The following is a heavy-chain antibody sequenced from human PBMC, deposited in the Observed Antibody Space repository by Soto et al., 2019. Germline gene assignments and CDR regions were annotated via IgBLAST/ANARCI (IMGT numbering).Heavy chain of an antibody. CDR2: ISGNGAKT. CDR3: ARGQDYYDSTGYSYIDY. J-gene: IGHJ4*02. Sequence: GGYLRLSCAASGFTFSKYAMTWVRQAPGRGLEWVSAISGNGAKTDYADSVKGRFTISRDNSKNTLYLQVNGLRAEDTAIYYCARGQDYYDSTGYSYIDYSGQGIPVTVST. V-gene: IGHV3-23*01. D-gene: IGHD3-22*01. CDR1: GFTFSKYA.